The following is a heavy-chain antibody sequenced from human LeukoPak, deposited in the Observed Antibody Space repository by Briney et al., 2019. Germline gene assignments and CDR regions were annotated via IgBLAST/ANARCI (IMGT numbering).Heavy chain of an antibody. CDR1: GFIFSSYA. V-gene: IGHV3-30-3*02. CDR3: ANRGVGDADHYFDS. Sequence: GGSLRLSCTASGFIFSSYAMHWVRQAPGRALEWVGVISLDGRQKFYADSVKGRFTISRDNSRNTLYLQINNLRAGDTAVFYCANRGVGDADHYFDSWGQGTQVTV. CDR2: ISLDGRQK. D-gene: IGHD2-8*01. J-gene: IGHJ4*02.